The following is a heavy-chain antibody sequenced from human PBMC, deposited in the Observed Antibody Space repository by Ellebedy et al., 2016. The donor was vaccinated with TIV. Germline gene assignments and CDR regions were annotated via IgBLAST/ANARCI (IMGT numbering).Heavy chain of an antibody. V-gene: IGHV3-74*01. CDR3: AKDLRTGEVILWFGIDY. CDR2: TNNDGGTT. Sequence: GGSLRLXXAASGFTFRNDWMHWVRQAPGKGLVWVSRTNNDGGTTNYADSVKGRFTISRDNAKNTLYLQMNSLRAEDTAVYYCAKDLRTGEVILWFGIDYWGQGTPVTVSS. J-gene: IGHJ4*02. D-gene: IGHD3-10*01. CDR1: GFTFRNDW.